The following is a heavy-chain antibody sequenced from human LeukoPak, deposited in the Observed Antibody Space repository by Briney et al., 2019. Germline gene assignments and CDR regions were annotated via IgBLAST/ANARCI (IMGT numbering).Heavy chain of an antibody. Sequence: GASVKVSCKASGYTFTAYYMHWVRQAPGQGLEWMGWINPNSGNTNYAQKFQGRVTMTRDTSTSTVYMELSSLRSEDTAVYYCAGDRGRATVTTGWFDPWGQGTLVTVSS. D-gene: IGHD4-17*01. CDR2: INPNSGNT. CDR1: GYTFTAYY. J-gene: IGHJ5*02. V-gene: IGHV1-2*02. CDR3: AGDRGRATVTTGWFDP.